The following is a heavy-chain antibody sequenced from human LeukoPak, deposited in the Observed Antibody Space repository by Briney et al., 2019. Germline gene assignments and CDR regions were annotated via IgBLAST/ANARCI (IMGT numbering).Heavy chain of an antibody. Sequence: PSETLSLTCTVSGDSIIGYHWSWIRQPPGKGLDWIGYIYYSGNTNYNPSLKSRVTMSVDTSKNQFSLKLTSVTAADTAVYYCARTKMPTLTLFDYWGQGTLVTVSS. CDR3: ARTKMPTLTLFDY. J-gene: IGHJ4*02. CDR2: IYYSGNT. CDR1: GDSIIGYH. V-gene: IGHV4-59*01. D-gene: IGHD5-24*01.